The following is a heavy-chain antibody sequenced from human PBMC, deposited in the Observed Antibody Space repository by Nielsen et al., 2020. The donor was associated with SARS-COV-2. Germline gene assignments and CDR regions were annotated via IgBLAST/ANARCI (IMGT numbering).Heavy chain of an antibody. J-gene: IGHJ4*02. V-gene: IGHV4-31*03. CDR1: GDSISSDGYY. CDR2: IYYSGST. Sequence: LRLSCTVSGDSISSDGYYWSWIRQHPRKGLEWIGYIYYSGSTYYNPSLKSRVSISVDTSKNQFSLKLSSVTAADTAVYYCARGGVLRYFDWLLPSPDYFDYWGQGTLVTVSS. CDR3: ARGGVLRYFDWLLPSPDYFDY. D-gene: IGHD3-9*01.